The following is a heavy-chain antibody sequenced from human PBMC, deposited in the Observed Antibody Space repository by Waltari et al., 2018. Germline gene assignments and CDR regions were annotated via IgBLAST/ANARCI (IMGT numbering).Heavy chain of an antibody. CDR2: IYSSGST. V-gene: IGHV4-4*07. CDR3: ARVRAIATGTASYYYALDV. D-gene: IGHD1-7*01. Sequence: QVQLQESGPGLVKPSETLSLTCTLSAGSINNYYWTWIRQPAGKGLEWIGRIYSSGSTTTYNPSLKSRVSMSLDASKNQFFLRLTSVTAADTAVYFCARVRAIATGTASYYYALDVWGQGTTVTVSS. CDR1: AGSINNYY. J-gene: IGHJ6*02.